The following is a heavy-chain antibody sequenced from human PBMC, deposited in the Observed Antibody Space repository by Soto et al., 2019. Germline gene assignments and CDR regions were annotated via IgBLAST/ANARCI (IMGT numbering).Heavy chain of an antibody. CDR1: GYTFTSYY. D-gene: IGHD2-2*01. V-gene: IGHV1-46*01. CDR3: ARVGGNCSSTSCYDYYYYGMDV. J-gene: IGHJ6*02. CDR2: INPSGGST. Sequence: QVQLVQSGAEVKKPGASVKVSCKASGYTFTSYYMHWVRQAPGQGLEWMGIINPSGGSTSYAQKFQGRVTITADESTSTAYMELSSLRSEDTAVYYCARVGGNCSSTSCYDYYYYGMDVWGQGTTVTVSS.